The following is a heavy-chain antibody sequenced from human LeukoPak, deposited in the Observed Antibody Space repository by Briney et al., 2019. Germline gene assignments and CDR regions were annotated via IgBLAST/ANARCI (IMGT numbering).Heavy chain of an antibody. CDR3: ARGPGYCSSTSCYPLHMDV. CDR1: GYTFTGYY. V-gene: IGHV1-2*06. Sequence: GASVKVSCKASGYTFTGYYMHWVRQAPGQGLEWMGRINPNSGGTNYAQKFQGRVTMTRDTSISTAYMELSRLRSDDTAVYYCARGPGYCSSTSCYPLHMDVWGKGTTVTVSS. D-gene: IGHD2-2*01. J-gene: IGHJ6*03. CDR2: INPNSGGT.